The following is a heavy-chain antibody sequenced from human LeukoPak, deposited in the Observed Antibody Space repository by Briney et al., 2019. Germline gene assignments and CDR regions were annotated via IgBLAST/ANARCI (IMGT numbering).Heavy chain of an antibody. CDR3: ATDYWGSFDY. D-gene: IGHD7-27*01. J-gene: IGHJ4*02. Sequence: GGSLRLSCAASGFTFSKYDMYWVRQAPGKGLECVSLISYRGDRTYYADSVKGRFTISRDNSHNTLSLQLNSLRAEDTAVYYCATDYWGSFDYWGQGTLVTVSS. V-gene: IGHV3-23*01. CDR1: GFTFSKYD. CDR2: ISYRGDRT.